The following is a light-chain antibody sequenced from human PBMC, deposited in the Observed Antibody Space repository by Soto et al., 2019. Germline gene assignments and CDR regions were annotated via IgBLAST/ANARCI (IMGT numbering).Light chain of an antibody. V-gene: IGLV2-14*03. CDR3: SSYTDSLVV. J-gene: IGLJ2*01. Sequence: QSALTQAASVSGSPGQSITISCTGISSGVGGYNYVSWYQHHPGKAPKLIIYDVSRRPSGVSNRFSGSKSGTTASLTISGLQAEDEADYYCSSYTDSLVVFGGGTKVTVL. CDR1: SSGVGGYNY. CDR2: DVS.